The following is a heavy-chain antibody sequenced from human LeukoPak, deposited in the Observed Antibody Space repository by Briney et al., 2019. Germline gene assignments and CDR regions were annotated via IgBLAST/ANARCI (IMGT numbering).Heavy chain of an antibody. CDR2: IWYDGSNK. D-gene: IGHD5-18*01. CDR3: ARDRGYSYPSDY. CDR1: GFTFSSYG. J-gene: IGHJ4*02. Sequence: PGGSLRLSCAASGFTFSSYGMPWVRQAPGKGLEWVAVIWYDGSNKYYADSVKGRFTISRDNSKNTLYLQMNSLRAEDTAVYYCARDRGYSYPSDYWGQGTLVTVSS. V-gene: IGHV3-33*01.